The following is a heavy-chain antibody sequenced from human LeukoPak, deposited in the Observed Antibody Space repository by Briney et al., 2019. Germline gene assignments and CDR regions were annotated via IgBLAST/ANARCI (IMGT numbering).Heavy chain of an antibody. J-gene: IGHJ6*02. CDR3: ARKPTVIPHYGMDV. CDR1: GYTLTELS. D-gene: IGHD4-17*01. CDR2: INPSGGST. V-gene: IGHV1-46*01. Sequence: ASVKVSCKVSGYTLTELSMHWVRQAPGQGLEWMGIINPSGGSTSYAQKFQGRVTMTRDTSTSTVYMELSSLRSEDTAVYYCARKPTVIPHYGMDVWGQGTTVTVSS.